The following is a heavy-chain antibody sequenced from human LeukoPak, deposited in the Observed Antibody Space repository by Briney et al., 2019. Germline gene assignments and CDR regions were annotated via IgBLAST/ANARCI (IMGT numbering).Heavy chain of an antibody. D-gene: IGHD3-9*01. J-gene: IGHJ4*02. CDR2: IYHSGST. V-gene: IGHV4-38-2*02. Sequence: SETLSLTCTVSGYSISSGYYSGWIRPPPGKGLEWIGIIYHSGSTYYNPSLKSRVTISVDTSKNKFSLKLISVTAADTAVYYCARGSYDILTGYPYYFDYWGQGTLVTVSS. CDR1: GYSISSGYY. CDR3: ARGSYDILTGYPYYFDY.